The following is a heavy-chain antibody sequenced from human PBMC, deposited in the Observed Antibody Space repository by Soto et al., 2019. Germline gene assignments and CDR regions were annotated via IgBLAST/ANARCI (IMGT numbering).Heavy chain of an antibody. CDR1: GFTFSSYG. V-gene: IGHV3-33*01. Sequence: QVQLVESGGGVVQPGRSLRLSCAASGFTFSSYGMHWVRQAPGKGLEWVAVIWYDGSNKYYADSVKGRFTISRDNSKNTLYLQMNSRRAEDTAVYYCARDLSSGSYAFDYWGQGTLVTVSS. D-gene: IGHD3-10*01. CDR3: ARDLSSGSYAFDY. CDR2: IWYDGSNK. J-gene: IGHJ4*02.